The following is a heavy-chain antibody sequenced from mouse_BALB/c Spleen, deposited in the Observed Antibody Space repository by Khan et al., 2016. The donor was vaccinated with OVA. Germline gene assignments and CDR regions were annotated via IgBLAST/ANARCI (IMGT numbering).Heavy chain of an antibody. D-gene: IGHD2-13*01. CDR1: GFTFSDYY. CDR3: ARGYYGDPFAY. CDR2: ISDGGSYT. J-gene: IGHJ3*01. Sequence: EVELVESGGGLVKPGGSLKLSCAASGFTFSDYYMYWVRQTPDKRLEWVATISDGGSYTYYPDSVKGRFTISRDDAKNNLYLQMSSLKSEDTAMYCCARGYYGDPFAYWGQGTLVTVSA. V-gene: IGHV5-4*02.